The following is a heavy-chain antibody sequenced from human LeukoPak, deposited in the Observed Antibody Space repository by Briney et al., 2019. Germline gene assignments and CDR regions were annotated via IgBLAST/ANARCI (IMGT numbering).Heavy chain of an antibody. CDR1: GGSFSGYY. CDR3: ARPAGYPGLNYFDY. V-gene: IGHV4-34*01. D-gene: IGHD6-25*01. CDR2: INHSGST. J-gene: IGHJ4*02. Sequence: PSETLSLTCAVYGGSFSGYYWSWIRQPPGKGLEWIGEINHSGSTNYNPSLKSRVTISVDTSKNQFSLKLSSVTAADTAVYYCARPAGYPGLNYFDYWGQGTLVTVPS.